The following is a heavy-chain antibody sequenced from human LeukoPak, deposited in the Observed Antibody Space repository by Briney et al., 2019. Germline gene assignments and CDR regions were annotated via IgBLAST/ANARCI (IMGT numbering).Heavy chain of an antibody. CDR1: GYTLTELS. CDR2: ISAYNGNT. CDR3: ARDRPYGSGSYYNY. J-gene: IGHJ4*02. Sequence: ASVKVSCKVSGYTLTELSMHWVRQAPGQGLEWMGWISAYNGNTNYAQKLQGRVTMTTDTSTSTAYMELRSLRSDDTAVYYCARDRPYGSGSYYNYWGQGTLVTVSS. V-gene: IGHV1-18*01. D-gene: IGHD3-10*01.